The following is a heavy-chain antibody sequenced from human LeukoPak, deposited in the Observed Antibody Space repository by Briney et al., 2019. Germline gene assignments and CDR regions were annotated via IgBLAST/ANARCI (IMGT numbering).Heavy chain of an antibody. CDR1: GGSFSDYH. Sequence: SETLSLTCAVYGGSFSDYHWTWVRQSPGKGLDWIGEINDSGSALYNPSLMNRVTISVDMSKNQFSLKLSSVTAADTAVYYCAAVIDYWGQGTLVTVSS. V-gene: IGHV4-34*01. J-gene: IGHJ4*02. CDR2: INDSGSA. CDR3: AAVIDY.